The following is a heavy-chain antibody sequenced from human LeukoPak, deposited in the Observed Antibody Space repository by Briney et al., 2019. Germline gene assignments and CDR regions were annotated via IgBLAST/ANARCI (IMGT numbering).Heavy chain of an antibody. D-gene: IGHD3-3*01. V-gene: IGHV3-23*01. CDR1: GFTFSSYA. Sequence: GGSLRLSCAASGFTFSSYAMSWVRQAPGKGLEWVSAISGSGGSTYYADSVKGRFTISRDNSKNTLYLQMNSLRAEDTAVYYCATNDFWSGYYYFDYWGQGTLVTVSS. CDR2: ISGSGGST. J-gene: IGHJ4*02. CDR3: ATNDFWSGYYYFDY.